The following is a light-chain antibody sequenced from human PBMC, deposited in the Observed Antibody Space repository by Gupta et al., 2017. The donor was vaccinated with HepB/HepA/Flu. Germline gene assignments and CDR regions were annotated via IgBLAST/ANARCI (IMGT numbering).Light chain of an antibody. V-gene: IGLV2-14*01. CDR2: DVS. J-gene: IGLJ1*01. CDR1: SSDVGGYNY. Sequence: QSALTQPASVSGSPGQSITISCTGTSSDVGGYNYVSWYQQHPGKAPKLMIYDVSNRPSGVSNRFSGSKSGNTASLTISGLQAEDEADYDCSSYTNSSTNEDVCGTGTKVTVL. CDR3: SSYTNSSTNEDV.